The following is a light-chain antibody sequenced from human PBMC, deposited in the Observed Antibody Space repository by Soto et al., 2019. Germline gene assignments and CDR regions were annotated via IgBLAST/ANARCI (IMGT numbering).Light chain of an antibody. J-gene: IGKJ2*02. CDR1: QSINTY. CDR2: ATS. Sequence: DIQMTQSPSSLSASVGDSVTITCRASQSINTYLNWYRQKPGTAPKLLIYATSILQSGVPPRFSATGSGTDFTLTISSLQREDFATYYCQQSYTAPRTFGQGTKLEIK. V-gene: IGKV1-39*01. CDR3: QQSYTAPRT.